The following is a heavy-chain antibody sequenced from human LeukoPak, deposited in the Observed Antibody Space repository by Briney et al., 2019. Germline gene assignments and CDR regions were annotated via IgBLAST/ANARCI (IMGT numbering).Heavy chain of an antibody. V-gene: IGHV3-23*01. D-gene: IGHD2-8*01. CDR1: GFAFRSYA. CDR2: INGSGGST. J-gene: IGHJ5*01. CDR3: AQLPPGGVRANWCDS. Sequence: GGYLRLSCAASGFAFRSYAMSWVRQGPGKGLEWGSAINGSGGSTYYAHSVRGRFTTSRHNSKNSLYLQMTRLRDEDTGVYYCAQLPPGGVRANWCDSWGRGAMVAVS.